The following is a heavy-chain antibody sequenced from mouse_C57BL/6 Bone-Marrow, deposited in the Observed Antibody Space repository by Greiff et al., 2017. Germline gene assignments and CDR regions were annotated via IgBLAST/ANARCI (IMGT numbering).Heavy chain of an antibody. Sequence: DVKLQESGGGLVQPGGSLKLSCAASGIDFSRYWMRWVRRAPGKGLEWIGEINPDSSTINYAPSLKDKFIISRDNAKNTLYLQMSKVRSEDTALYYCARRGYDGYYLYAMDYWGQGTSVTVSS. CDR2: INPDSSTI. J-gene: IGHJ4*01. CDR1: GIDFSRYW. V-gene: IGHV4-1*01. D-gene: IGHD2-3*01. CDR3: ARRGYDGYYLYAMDY.